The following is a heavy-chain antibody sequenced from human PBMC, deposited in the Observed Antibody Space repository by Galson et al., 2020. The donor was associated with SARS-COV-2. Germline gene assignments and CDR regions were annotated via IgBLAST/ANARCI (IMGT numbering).Heavy chain of an antibody. V-gene: IGHV3-23*01. CDR1: AFTFSSYP. Sequence: GGLLWISCAASAFTFSSYPMSWAAQAPGKGPEWVPALSGRGGGTYYADSVKGRFTISRDNTKNTLYLQMNSLRAEDTAVYYCATARGMAKITTPLDYWGQGTLVTVSS. CDR3: ATARGMAKITTPLDY. J-gene: IGHJ4*02. CDR2: LSGRGGGT. D-gene: IGHD5-12*01.